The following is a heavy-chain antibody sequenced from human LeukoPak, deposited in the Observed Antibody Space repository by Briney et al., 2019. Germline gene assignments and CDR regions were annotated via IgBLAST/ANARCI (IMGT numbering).Heavy chain of an antibody. J-gene: IGHJ4*02. CDR3: ARLGGYSYGFGYYFDY. CDR2: IYYSGST. D-gene: IGHD5-18*01. V-gene: IGHV4-30-4*08. Sequence: PSETLSLTCTVSGGSISSGDYYWSWIRQPPGKGLEWIGYIYYSGSTSYNPSLKSRVTISVDTSKNQFSLKLSSVTAAGTAVYYCARLGGYSYGFGYYFDYWGQGTLVTVSS. CDR1: GGSISSGDYY.